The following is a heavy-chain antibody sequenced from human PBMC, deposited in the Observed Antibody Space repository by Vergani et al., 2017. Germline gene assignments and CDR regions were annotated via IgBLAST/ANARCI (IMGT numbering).Heavy chain of an antibody. D-gene: IGHD6-13*01. CDR1: SFKLGDYG. CDR3: AKDAQMGAAVYYFDY. CDR2: TWYEGNNN. J-gene: IGHJ4*02. V-gene: IGHV3-33*06. Sequence: QVQLVESGGGVVQPGRSLRLSCTPSSFKLGDYGMHWVRQAPGRGLEWVSMTWYEGNNNYYADSVKGRFTISKDISKNTLYLQMNSLRGDDTAVYYCAKDAQMGAAVYYFDYWGQGTLVTVSS.